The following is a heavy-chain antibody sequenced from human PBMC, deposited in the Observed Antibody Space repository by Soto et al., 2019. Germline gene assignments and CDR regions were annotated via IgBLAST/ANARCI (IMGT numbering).Heavy chain of an antibody. V-gene: IGHV3-30*18. CDR3: AKTRTVVTLRLPDY. CDR2: ISYDGSNK. CDR1: GFTFSSYG. D-gene: IGHD2-21*02. J-gene: IGHJ4*02. Sequence: VGSVRLSCAASGFTFSSYGMHWVRQAPGKGLEWVAVISYDGSNKYYADSVKGRFTISRDNSKNTLYLQMNSLRAEDTAVYFCAKTRTVVTLRLPDYWGQGTLVTVSS.